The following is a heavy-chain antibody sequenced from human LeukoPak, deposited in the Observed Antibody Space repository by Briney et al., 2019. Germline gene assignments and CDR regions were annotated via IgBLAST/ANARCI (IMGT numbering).Heavy chain of an antibody. V-gene: IGHV3-7*01. D-gene: IGHD1-14*01. Sequence: GGSLRLSCAASGFTFSTYWMSGVRQAPGKGLELVANIKQDGSEKYYVDSVKGRFTISRDNAKNSLYLQVNSLRAEDTAVYYCARNQRRLDYWGQGTLVTVSS. CDR1: GFTFSTYW. J-gene: IGHJ4*02. CDR3: ARNQRRLDY. CDR2: IKQDGSEK.